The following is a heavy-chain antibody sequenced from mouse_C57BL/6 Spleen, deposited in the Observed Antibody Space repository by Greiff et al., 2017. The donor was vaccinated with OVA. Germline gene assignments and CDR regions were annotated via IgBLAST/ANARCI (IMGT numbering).Heavy chain of an antibody. CDR3: ARVDDYDVGFAY. CDR1: GYTFTDYN. Sequence: EVQLQQSGPELVKPGASVKMSCKASGYTFTDYNMHWVKQSHGKSLEWIGYINPNNGGTSYNQKFKGKATLTVNKSSSTAYMGLRSLTSEDSAVYYCARVDDYDVGFAYWGQGTLVTVSA. D-gene: IGHD2-4*01. CDR2: INPNNGGT. J-gene: IGHJ3*01. V-gene: IGHV1-22*01.